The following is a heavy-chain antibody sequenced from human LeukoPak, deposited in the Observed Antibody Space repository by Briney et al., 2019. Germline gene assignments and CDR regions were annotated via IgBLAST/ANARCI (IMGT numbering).Heavy chain of an antibody. CDR2: ISTDGSST. Sequence: GGSLRLSRAASGFTFSSNWMHWVRQGPGKGLVWVSRISTDGSSTTYADSVKGRFTISRDNAKNTLYLQMNSLRAEDTAVYYCSRASSSVPNLLDYWGQGTLVTVSS. V-gene: IGHV3-74*01. J-gene: IGHJ4*02. D-gene: IGHD6-19*01. CDR1: GFTFSSNW. CDR3: SRASSSVPNLLDY.